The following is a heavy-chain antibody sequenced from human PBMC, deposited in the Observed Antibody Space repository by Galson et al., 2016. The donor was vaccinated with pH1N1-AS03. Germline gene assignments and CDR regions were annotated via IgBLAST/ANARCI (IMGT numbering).Heavy chain of an antibody. D-gene: IGHD1-14*01. CDR2: IIPIFGKP. Sequence: SVKVSCKASGDSFSSYAFTGVRLAPGQGLEWMGGIIPIFGKPQYAQKFQGRVTIAADESTTTVYMDLSSLISDDTAMYYCARDGPGIVRANAHWGQGTLVTVSS. CDR3: ARDGPGIVRANAH. J-gene: IGHJ1*01. CDR1: GDSFSSYA. V-gene: IGHV1-69*13.